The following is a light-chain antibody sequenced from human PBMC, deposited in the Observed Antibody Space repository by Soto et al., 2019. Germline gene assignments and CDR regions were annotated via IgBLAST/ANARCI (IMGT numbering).Light chain of an antibody. CDR2: NNN. J-gene: IGLJ3*02. Sequence: QSVLTQPPSASATPGQRVTISCSGSSSNIGGNTVSWYQQLPGTAPKLLIYNNNQRPSGVPDQISGSKSGTSASLAISGLQSDDEADYYCASWDDSLNGGVFGGGTKVTVL. V-gene: IGLV1-44*01. CDR3: ASWDDSLNGGV. CDR1: SSNIGGNT.